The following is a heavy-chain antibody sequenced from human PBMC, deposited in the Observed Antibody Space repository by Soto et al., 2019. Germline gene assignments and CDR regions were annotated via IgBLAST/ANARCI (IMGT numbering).Heavy chain of an antibody. J-gene: IGHJ4*02. V-gene: IGHV1-18*01. CDR1: GYSFMKYG. CDR3: AREASVIIPSAQPSRFDS. D-gene: IGHD2-2*01. CDR2: ISPYSGYT. Sequence: ASVKVSCKGFGYSFMKYGINWVRQAPGQGLEWVGWISPYSGYTHSAQKFHGRLTLTTDTAASTAYMELSIMRSADTALYYCAREASVIIPSAQPSRFDSWGQGTLVTVSS.